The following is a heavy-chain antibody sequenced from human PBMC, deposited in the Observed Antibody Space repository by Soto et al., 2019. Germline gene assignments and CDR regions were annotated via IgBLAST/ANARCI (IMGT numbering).Heavy chain of an antibody. CDR1: GFSLITSGMR. Sequence: XGATLVHRTQTLTLTCTFSGFSLITSGMRVSWIRQPPGKALEWLARIDWDDDKLYSTSLKTRLTISKDTSKNQVVLTMTNMDPVDTATYYCARSIVAAGNRWFDPWGQGTLVTVSS. J-gene: IGHJ5*02. CDR2: IDWDDDK. CDR3: ARSIVAAGNRWFDP. V-gene: IGHV2-70*04. D-gene: IGHD6-13*01.